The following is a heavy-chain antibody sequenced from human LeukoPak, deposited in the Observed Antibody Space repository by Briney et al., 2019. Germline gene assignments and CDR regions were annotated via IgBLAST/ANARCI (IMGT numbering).Heavy chain of an antibody. D-gene: IGHD1-14*01. CDR1: GGSISSSSCY. V-gene: IGHV4-39*01. J-gene: IGHJ4*02. CDR2: IYYSGST. Sequence: PSETLSLTCTVSGGSISSSSCYWGWIRQPPGKGLEWIGSIYYSGSTYYNPSLKSRVTISVDTSKNQFSLKLSSVTAADTAIYYCAGDPNRSYFDHWGQGTLVTVSS. CDR3: AGDPNRSYFDH.